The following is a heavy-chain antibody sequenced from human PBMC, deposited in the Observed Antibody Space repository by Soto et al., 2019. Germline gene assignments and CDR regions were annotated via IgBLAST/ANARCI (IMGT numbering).Heavy chain of an antibody. J-gene: IGHJ3*02. CDR3: VRGVKPFDS. Sequence: EVQLVESGGGLVQPGGSLRLSCAASGFTFSTYWMHWVRQAPGKGLVWVSSINSDGRSTDYADSVKGRFTISRDNAKNTLYLHMNSLRDEDTAVYYCVRGVKPFDSWGQGTMVTGSS. V-gene: IGHV3-74*02. D-gene: IGHD2-21*01. CDR2: INSDGRST. CDR1: GFTFSTYW.